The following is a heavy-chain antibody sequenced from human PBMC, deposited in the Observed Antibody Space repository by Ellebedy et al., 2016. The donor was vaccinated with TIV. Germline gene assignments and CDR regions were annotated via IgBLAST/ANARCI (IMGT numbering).Heavy chain of an antibody. CDR3: ARVRRGSSGMDV. J-gene: IGHJ6*02. V-gene: IGHV1-2*02. CDR1: GYTFTAYY. D-gene: IGHD1-1*01. Sequence: ASVKVSCKASGYTFTAYYMHWVRQAPGQGLEWMGWINPDSGGTNFAQNFQGRVSMTRDASIKTVYMQLTRLQSDDTAVYYCARVRRGSSGMDVWGQGTTVTVSS. CDR2: INPDSGGT.